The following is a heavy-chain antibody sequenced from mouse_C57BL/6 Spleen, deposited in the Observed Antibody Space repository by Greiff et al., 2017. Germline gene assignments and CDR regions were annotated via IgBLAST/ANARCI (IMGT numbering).Heavy chain of an antibody. J-gene: IGHJ3*01. CDR2: ILPGSGST. D-gene: IGHD1-2*01. CDR3: ARGTTAYSAY. CDR1: GYTFTGYW. Sequence: VQLQESGAELMKPGASVKLSCKATGYTFTGYWIEWVKQRPGHGLEWIGEILPGSGSTNYNEKFKGKATFTADKSSNTAYMQLSSLTTEDSAIYYCARGTTAYSAYWGQGTLVTVSA. V-gene: IGHV1-9*01.